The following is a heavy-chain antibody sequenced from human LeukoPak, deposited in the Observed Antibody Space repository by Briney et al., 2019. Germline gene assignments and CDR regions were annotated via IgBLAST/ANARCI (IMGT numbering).Heavy chain of an antibody. CDR3: AMCSSSWSRWNAFDI. CDR1: GLTVSSNY. CDR2: IYSDGTT. Sequence: GGSLRLSCPVSGLTVSSNYMSWVRQAPGKGLEWVSLIYSDGTTYYADSVKGRFSISRDNSKNTVYLQMNSLRAEDTAMYYCAMCSSSWSRWNAFDIWGQGTMVTGSS. D-gene: IGHD6-13*01. V-gene: IGHV3-53*01. J-gene: IGHJ3*02.